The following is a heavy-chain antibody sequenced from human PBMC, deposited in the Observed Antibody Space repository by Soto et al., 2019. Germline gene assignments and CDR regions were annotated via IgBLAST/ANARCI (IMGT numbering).Heavy chain of an antibody. CDR2: IYYSGST. V-gene: IGHV4-61*01. Sequence: SETLSLTCTVSGGSVSSGSYYWSWIRQPPGKGLEWIGYIYYSGSTNYNPSLKSRVTISVDTSKNQFSLKLSSVTAADTAVYYCASVSFYYKEHHYYVMAVWGQGTTVTVS. CDR3: ASVSFYYKEHHYYVMAV. CDR1: GGSVSSGSYY. D-gene: IGHD3-22*01. J-gene: IGHJ6*02.